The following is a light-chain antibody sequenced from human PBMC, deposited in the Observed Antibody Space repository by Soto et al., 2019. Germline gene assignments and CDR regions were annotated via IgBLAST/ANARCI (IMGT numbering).Light chain of an antibody. Sequence: SVLTQPPSASGTPGQRDTISCSGSNSNLGSNTVSWYRQVPRTAPKLLLYDTNQRPSGIPVRFSGSKSTTSATLDITGLQAGDEGDYFCGAWDSPLETYFFGTGTKVTVL. J-gene: IGLJ1*01. CDR2: DTN. V-gene: IGLV1-44*01. CDR3: GAWDSPLETYF. CDR1: NSNLGSNT.